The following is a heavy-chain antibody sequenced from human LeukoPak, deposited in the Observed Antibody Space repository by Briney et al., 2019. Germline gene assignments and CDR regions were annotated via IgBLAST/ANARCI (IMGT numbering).Heavy chain of an antibody. CDR3: AKDLTTVTTGRGNFDY. J-gene: IGHJ4*02. Sequence: PGGSLRLSCAASGFTFSSYAMSWVRQAPGKGLEWVSAISYSGGTTYYADSVKGRFTISRDNSKNTLYLQMNSLRAEDTAVYYCAKDLTTVTTGRGNFDYWGQGTLVTVSS. D-gene: IGHD4-17*01. CDR1: GFTFSSYA. CDR2: ISYSGGTT. V-gene: IGHV3-23*01.